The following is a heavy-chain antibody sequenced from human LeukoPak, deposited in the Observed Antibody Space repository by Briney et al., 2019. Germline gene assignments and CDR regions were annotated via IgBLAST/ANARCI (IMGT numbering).Heavy chain of an antibody. Sequence: GGSLRLSCAASGFXVSSNYISWVRQAPGKGLEWVSVIYSGGSTYYADSVKGRFTISRDNSKNTLYLQMNSLRAEDTAVYYCARDGLKEYYDFWSGYYTGAFDIWGQGTMVTVSS. CDR3: ARDGLKEYYDFWSGYYTGAFDI. D-gene: IGHD3-3*01. CDR2: IYSGGST. V-gene: IGHV3-53*01. CDR1: GFXVSSNY. J-gene: IGHJ3*02.